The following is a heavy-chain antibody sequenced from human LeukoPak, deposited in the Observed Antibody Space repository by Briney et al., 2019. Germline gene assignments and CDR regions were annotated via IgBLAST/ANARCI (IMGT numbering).Heavy chain of an antibody. D-gene: IGHD6-19*01. CDR1: GFTFSSYA. V-gene: IGHV3-64*01. Sequence: PGGSLRLSCAASGFTFSSYAMHWVRQAPGKGLEYVSAISSNGGSTYYANSVKGRFTISRDNSKNTLYLQMGSLRAEDMAVYYCARGGIAVAGQNWFDPWGQGTLVTVSS. CDR3: ARGGIAVAGQNWFDP. J-gene: IGHJ5*02. CDR2: ISSNGGST.